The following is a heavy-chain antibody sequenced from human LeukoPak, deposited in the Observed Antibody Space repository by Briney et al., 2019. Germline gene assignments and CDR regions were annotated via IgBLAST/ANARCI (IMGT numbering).Heavy chain of an antibody. CDR1: GGSISSSSYY. J-gene: IGHJ4*02. CDR2: IYYSGST. CDR3: ARHGSGWYFDH. Sequence: SETLSLTCTVSGGSISSSSYYWGWIRQPPGKGLEWIGSIYYSGSTYYNPSLKSRVTISVDTSKNQFSLKLSSVTAADTAVYYCARHGSGWYFDHWGQGTLVTVSS. V-gene: IGHV4-39*01. D-gene: IGHD6-19*01.